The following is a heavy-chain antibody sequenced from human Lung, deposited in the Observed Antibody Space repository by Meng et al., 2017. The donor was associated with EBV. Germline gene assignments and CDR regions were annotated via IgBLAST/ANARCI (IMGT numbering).Heavy chain of an antibody. Sequence: QGPLQESGPGLGKPSGTLSLTCAVSGGSISSSNWWSWVRQPPGKGLEWIGEIYHGGSTNYNPSLKSRVTISVDTSKNQFSLSLNSVTAADTAVYYCARGGTSSAPFDYWGQGTLVTVSS. CDR3: ARGGTSSAPFDY. V-gene: IGHV4-4*02. J-gene: IGHJ4*02. D-gene: IGHD2-2*01. CDR2: IYHGGST. CDR1: GGSISSSNW.